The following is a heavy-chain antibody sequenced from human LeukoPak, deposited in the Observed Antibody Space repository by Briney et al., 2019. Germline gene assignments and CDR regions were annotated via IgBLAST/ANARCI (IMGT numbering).Heavy chain of an antibody. CDR3: ARESSNDFWSGRYYFDY. J-gene: IGHJ4*02. Sequence: PSETLSLTCAVYGGSFSGYYWSWIRQPPGKGLEWTGEINHSGSTNYNPSLKSRVTISVDTSKNQFSLKLSSVTAADTAVYHCARESSNDFWSGRYYFDYWGREPWSPSPQ. CDR2: INHSGST. CDR1: GGSFSGYY. V-gene: IGHV4-34*01. D-gene: IGHD3-3*01.